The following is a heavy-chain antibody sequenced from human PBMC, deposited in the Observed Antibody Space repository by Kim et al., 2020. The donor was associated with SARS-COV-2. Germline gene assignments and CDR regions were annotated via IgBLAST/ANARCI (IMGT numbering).Heavy chain of an antibody. D-gene: IGHD2-21*02. V-gene: IGHV4-39*07. CDR3: ARAPGANCGGDCFAFDI. J-gene: IGHJ3*02. Sequence: KSRVTISVDTSKNQFSLKLSSVTAAYTAVYYCARAPGANCGGDCFAFDIWGQGTMVTVSS.